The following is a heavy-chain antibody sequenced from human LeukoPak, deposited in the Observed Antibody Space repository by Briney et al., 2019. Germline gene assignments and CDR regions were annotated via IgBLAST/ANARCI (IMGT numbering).Heavy chain of an antibody. D-gene: IGHD4-17*01. Sequence: SETLSLTCTVSGYSISSGYYWGWIRPPPGKGLEWIGSIYHSGSTYYNPSLKSRVTISVDTSKNQFSLKLSSVTAADTAVYYCARAALSTVTTSPVYYYYYYMDVWGKGTTVTVSS. CDR1: GYSISSGYY. CDR3: ARAALSTVTTSPVYYYYYYMDV. CDR2: IYHSGST. V-gene: IGHV4-38-2*02. J-gene: IGHJ6*03.